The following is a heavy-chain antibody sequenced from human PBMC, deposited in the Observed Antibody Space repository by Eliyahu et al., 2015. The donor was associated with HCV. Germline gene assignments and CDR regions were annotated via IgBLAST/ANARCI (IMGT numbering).Heavy chain of an antibody. CDR1: GYTFXGSY. CDR2: INPNSGGT. CDR3: VRGQSFLTVAGPPFDY. Sequence: QVQLVXSGAEVKKPGASVKVSCKASGYTFXGSYXHWVRQAPGQGLEWMGRINPNSGGTNYAQKFQGRVTMTRDTSISTAYIELSRLRSDDTAVYYCVRGQSFLTVAGPPFDYWGQGTLVTVSS. D-gene: IGHD6-19*01. J-gene: IGHJ4*02. V-gene: IGHV1-2*06.